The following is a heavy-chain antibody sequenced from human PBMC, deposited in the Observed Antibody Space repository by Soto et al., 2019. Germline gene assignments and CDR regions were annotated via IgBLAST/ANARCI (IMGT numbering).Heavy chain of an antibody. V-gene: IGHV4-59*08. D-gene: IGHD6-13*01. CDR3: ARATVDSSSHYYYYMDV. CDR2: IYYSGST. Sequence: SETLSLTCTVSGVSISSYYCSWIRQPPGKGLEWIGYIYYSGSTNYNPSLKSRVTISVDTSKNQFSLKLSSVTAADTAVYYCARATVDSSSHYYYYMDVWGKGTTVTVS. J-gene: IGHJ6*03. CDR1: GVSISSYY.